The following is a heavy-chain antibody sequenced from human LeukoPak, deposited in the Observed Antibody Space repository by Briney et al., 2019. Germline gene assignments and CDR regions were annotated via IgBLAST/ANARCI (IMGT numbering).Heavy chain of an antibody. J-gene: IGHJ4*02. V-gene: IGHV1-69*05. D-gene: IGHD1-26*01. CDR2: IIPIFGTA. CDR3: GSSAPRIVGASKGLSD. Sequence: PVKVSCKASGGTFSSYAISWVRQAPGQGLEWMGRIIPIFGTANYAQKFQGRVTITTDESTSTAYMELSSLRSEDTAVYYCGSSAPRIVGASKGLSDWGQGTLVTVSS. CDR1: GGTFSSYA.